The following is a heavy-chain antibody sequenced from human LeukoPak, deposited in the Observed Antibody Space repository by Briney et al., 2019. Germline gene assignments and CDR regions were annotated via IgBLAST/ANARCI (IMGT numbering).Heavy chain of an antibody. D-gene: IGHD3-10*01. CDR3: AEVESSYCRI. Sequence: GGSLRLSCAASGFTFCYYYMSGVRQAPGEGLEWVSAISGSGGSTYYADSVKGRFTISRDNSKNTLYLQMNSLRAEDTAVYYCAEVESSYCRIWGQGTLVTVSS. CDR1: GFTFCYYY. V-gene: IGHV3-23*01. J-gene: IGHJ4*01. CDR2: ISGSGGST.